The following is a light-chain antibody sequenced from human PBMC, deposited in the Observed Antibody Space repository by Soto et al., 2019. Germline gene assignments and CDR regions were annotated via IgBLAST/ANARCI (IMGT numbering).Light chain of an antibody. Sequence: QPVLTNPASGSGAPVQWITISYTGTHSDVGSYNLVSWYQQHPGKAPKVIIYEVSERPSGVSDRFSGSKSGNTASLMISGLQAEDEADYYCCSYAGSTTQTYGVGSGTKVTVL. J-gene: IGLJ1*01. CDR2: EVS. V-gene: IGLV2-23*02. CDR1: HSDVGSYNL. CDR3: CSYAGSTTQTYG.